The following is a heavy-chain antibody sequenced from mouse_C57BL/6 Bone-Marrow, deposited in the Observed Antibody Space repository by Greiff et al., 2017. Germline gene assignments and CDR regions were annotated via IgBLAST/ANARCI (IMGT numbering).Heavy chain of an antibody. CDR1: GYTLTEYT. CDR3: ARLEESVTTKDWIAY. Sequence: VKLQESGAELVKPGASVKLSCKASGYTLTEYTIHWVKPRSGQGLEWTGWFYPGSGSLKYNEKFKDKATLTADKSSSTVYLELSRMTSEDSTVYFCARLEESVTTKDWIAYWGQGTLVTVSA. J-gene: IGHJ3*01. V-gene: IGHV1-62-2*01. CDR2: FYPGSGSL. D-gene: IGHD2-12*01.